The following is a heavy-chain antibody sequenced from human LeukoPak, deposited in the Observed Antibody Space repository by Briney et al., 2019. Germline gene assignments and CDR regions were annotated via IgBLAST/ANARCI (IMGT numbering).Heavy chain of an antibody. CDR1: GGSISSSSYY. Sequence: SETLSLTCTVSGGSISSSSYYWGWIRQPPGKGLEWIGEINHSGSTNYNPSLKSRVTISVDTSKNQFSLKLSSVTAADTAVYYCARQDSSWYGRAFDYWGQGTLVTVSS. CDR3: ARQDSSWYGRAFDY. V-gene: IGHV4-39*01. CDR2: INHSGST. J-gene: IGHJ4*02. D-gene: IGHD6-13*01.